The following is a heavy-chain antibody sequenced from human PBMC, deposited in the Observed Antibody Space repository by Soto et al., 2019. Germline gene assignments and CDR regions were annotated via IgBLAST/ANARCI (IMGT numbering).Heavy chain of an antibody. CDR1: GASITNYY. Sequence: QVQLHQSGPGLVKPSETLSLTCSVSGASITNYYWTWIRQSPGKGLEWIGYIYYGGTSNYNSSPKGRVTVSVDMSTNQFSLTLNSVTAADTAVYYCAMYYGHGQDYWGQGTLVTVSS. CDR2: IYYGGTS. D-gene: IGHD3-10*01. J-gene: IGHJ4*02. V-gene: IGHV4-59*01. CDR3: AMYYGHGQDY.